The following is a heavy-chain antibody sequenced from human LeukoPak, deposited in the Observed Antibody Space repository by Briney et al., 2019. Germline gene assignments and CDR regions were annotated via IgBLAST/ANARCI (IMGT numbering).Heavy chain of an antibody. CDR2: ISSSSSNI. J-gene: IGHJ4*02. D-gene: IGHD1-26*01. CDR1: GFTFSNYG. V-gene: IGHV3-48*01. CDR3: ARDLMGATIDY. Sequence: GGSLRLSCAASGFTFSNYGMSWVRQAPGKGLEWVSHISSSSSNIFYADSVKGRFTISRDNAKNSLHLLMNSLRAEDTAEYYCARDLMGATIDYWGQGTLVTVSS.